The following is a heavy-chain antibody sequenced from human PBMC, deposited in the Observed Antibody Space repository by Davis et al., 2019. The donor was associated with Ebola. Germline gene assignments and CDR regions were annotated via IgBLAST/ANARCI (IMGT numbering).Heavy chain of an antibody. CDR1: GGTFSSYA. V-gene: IGHV1-69*13. D-gene: IGHD2-2*01. Sequence: SVKVSCKASGGTFSSYAISWVRQAPGQGLEWMGGIIPIFGTANYAQKFQGRVTITADESTSTAYMELSSLRSEDTAVYYCARDRYCSSTSCLTLSYYYYGMDVWGQGTTVTVSS. CDR2: IIPIFGTA. CDR3: ARDRYCSSTSCLTLSYYYYGMDV. J-gene: IGHJ6*02.